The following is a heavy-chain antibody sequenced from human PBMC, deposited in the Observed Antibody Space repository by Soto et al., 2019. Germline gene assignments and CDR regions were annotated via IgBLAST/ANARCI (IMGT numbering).Heavy chain of an antibody. Sequence: GDSGNGSCAASGNTFASHGFSWVRQAPGQGLEWMGWISGFNGQTNYALKFQGRVTLTTDTSTSTAYMELRSLRSDDTAGYFCARVEPSGVVVLRDYWGHG. V-gene: IGHV1-18*01. CDR2: ISGFNGQT. J-gene: IGHJ4*01. CDR3: ARVEPSGVVVLRDY. D-gene: IGHD2-21*01. CDR1: GNTFASHG.